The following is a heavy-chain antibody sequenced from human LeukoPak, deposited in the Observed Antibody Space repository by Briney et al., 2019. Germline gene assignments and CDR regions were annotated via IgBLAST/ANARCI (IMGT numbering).Heavy chain of an antibody. Sequence: GGSLRLSCAASGFTFSSYIMNWVRKAPGKGLEWVSFISSSSSYIYYADSVKGRFTISRDNAQNSLYLQMNSLRAEDSAVYYCARVLEALSIDYWGQGSLVTVSS. J-gene: IGHJ4*02. V-gene: IGHV3-21*01. CDR2: ISSSSSYI. D-gene: IGHD6-6*01. CDR1: GFTFSSYI. CDR3: ARVLEALSIDY.